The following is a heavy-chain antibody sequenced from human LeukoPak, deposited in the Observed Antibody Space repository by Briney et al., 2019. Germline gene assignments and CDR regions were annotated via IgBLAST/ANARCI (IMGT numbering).Heavy chain of an antibody. CDR2: IYTSGST. D-gene: IGHD2-15*01. V-gene: IGHV4-61*02. CDR1: GGSISSGSYY. J-gene: IGHJ4*02. Sequence: PSETLSLTXTVSGGSISSGSYYWSWIRQPAGKGLEWIGRIYTSGSTNYNPSLKSRATISVDTSKNQFSLKLSSVTAADTAVYYCARAALGGGSCYFDYWGQGTLVTVSS. CDR3: ARAALGGGSCYFDY.